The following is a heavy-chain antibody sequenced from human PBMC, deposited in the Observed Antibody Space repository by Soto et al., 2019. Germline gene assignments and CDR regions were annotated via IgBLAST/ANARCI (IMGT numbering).Heavy chain of an antibody. V-gene: IGHV3-23*01. Sequence: TGGSLRLSCAASGFTFSSYAMSWVRQAPGKGLEWVSAISGSGGSTYYADSVKGRFTISRDNSKNTLYLQMNSLRAEDTAVYYCAAPGDSSGYWFFDYWGQGTLVTVSS. D-gene: IGHD3-22*01. CDR3: AAPGDSSGYWFFDY. CDR1: GFTFSSYA. J-gene: IGHJ4*02. CDR2: ISGSGGST.